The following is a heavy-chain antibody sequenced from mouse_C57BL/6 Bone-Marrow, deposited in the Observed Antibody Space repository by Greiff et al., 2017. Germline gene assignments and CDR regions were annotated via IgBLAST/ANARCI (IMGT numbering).Heavy chain of an antibody. CDR1: GYTFTDYE. D-gene: IGHD2-1*01. CDR2: IDPETGGT. Sequence: QVQLVESGAELVRPGASVTLSCKASGYTFTDYEMHWVKQTPVHGLEWIGAIDPETGGTAYNQKFKGKAILTADKSSSTAYMELRSLTSEDSAVYYCTRYYYGWYFDVWGTGTTVTVSS. V-gene: IGHV1-15*01. CDR3: TRYYYGWYFDV. J-gene: IGHJ1*03.